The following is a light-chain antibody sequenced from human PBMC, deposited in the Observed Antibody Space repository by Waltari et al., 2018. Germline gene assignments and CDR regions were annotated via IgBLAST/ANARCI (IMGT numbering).Light chain of an antibody. V-gene: IGKV3-20*01. CDR2: DAS. Sequence: EVVLTQSSGTLSLSPGERATLPCRASQSVTANYLAWYQQTPGQAPRLLIYDASTRATDIPDRFSGSGSGTDFTLTISRVEPEDFAVYHCQQYGALPWTFGQGTKL. CDR1: QSVTANY. J-gene: IGKJ1*01. CDR3: QQYGALPWT.